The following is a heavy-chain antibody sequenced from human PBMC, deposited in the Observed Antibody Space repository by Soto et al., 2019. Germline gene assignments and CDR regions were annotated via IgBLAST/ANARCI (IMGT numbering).Heavy chain of an antibody. J-gene: IGHJ3*02. CDR2: ISSSSSYI. Sequence: EVQLVASGGGLVKPGGSLRLSCAASGFTFSSYSMNWVRQAPGKGLEWVSSISSSSSYIYYADSVKGRFTISRDNAKNSLYLQINSLRAEDTAVYYCAKFGMYSSGWYSDDAFDIWGQGTMVTVSS. CDR1: GFTFSSYS. CDR3: AKFGMYSSGWYSDDAFDI. D-gene: IGHD6-19*01. V-gene: IGHV3-21*01.